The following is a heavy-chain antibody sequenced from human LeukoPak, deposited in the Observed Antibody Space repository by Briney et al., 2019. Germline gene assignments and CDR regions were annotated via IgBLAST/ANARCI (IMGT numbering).Heavy chain of an antibody. J-gene: IGHJ4*02. Sequence: GGYLRLSCAASGFTFSSYAMTWVRQAPDKGLEWVSAFSGSDGSTYYADSVKGRFTISRDASQNKLYLQMNRLNAEDTAVDYCAKVGTSGGANCYALDYWGQGTLVTVSS. CDR2: FSGSDGST. CDR1: GFTFSSYA. CDR3: AKVGTSGGANCYALDY. D-gene: IGHD2-2*01. V-gene: IGHV3-23*01.